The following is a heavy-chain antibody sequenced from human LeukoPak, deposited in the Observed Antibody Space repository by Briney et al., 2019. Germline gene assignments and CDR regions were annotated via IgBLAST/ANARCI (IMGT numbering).Heavy chain of an antibody. CDR2: IYSDGSTT. D-gene: IGHD4-17*01. V-gene: IGHV3-74*01. Sequence: PGGSLRLSCAASGFTFSSYWMHWVRQAPGKGLVWVSRIYSDGSTTNYADSVKGRFTISRDNAKNTLYLQMNSLRAEDTAIYYCPRESEFYGVYRAFHIWGQGTTVTVSS. CDR3: PRESEFYGVYRAFHI. J-gene: IGHJ3*02. CDR1: GFTFSSYW.